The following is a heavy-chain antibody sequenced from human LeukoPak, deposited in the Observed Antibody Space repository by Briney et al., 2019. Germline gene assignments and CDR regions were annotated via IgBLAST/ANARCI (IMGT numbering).Heavy chain of an antibody. CDR2: IKSKTDGGTT. V-gene: IGHV3-15*01. CDR1: GFTFSNAW. CDR3: TTDRVFDYDFWSGYSENYYFDY. D-gene: IGHD3-3*01. J-gene: IGHJ4*02. Sequence: GGSLRLSCAASGFTFSNAWMSWVRQAPRKGLEWVGRIKSKTDGGTTDYAAPVKGRFTISRDDSKNTLYLQMNSLKTEDTAVYYCTTDRVFDYDFWSGYSENYYFDYWGQGTLVTVSS.